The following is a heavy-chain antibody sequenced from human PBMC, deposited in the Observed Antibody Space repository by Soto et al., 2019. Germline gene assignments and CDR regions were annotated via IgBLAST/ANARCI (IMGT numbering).Heavy chain of an antibody. CDR1: GFTFSSYG. CDR3: AKDCGSPRRIWYAFDI. Sequence: QVQLVESGGGVVQPGRSLRLSCAASGFTFSSYGMHWVRQAPGKGLEWVAVISYDGSNKYYADSVKGRFTISRDNSKNTLYLQMNSLRAEDTAVYYCAKDCGSPRRIWYAFDIWGQGTMVTVSS. D-gene: IGHD2-21*01. CDR2: ISYDGSNK. V-gene: IGHV3-30*18. J-gene: IGHJ3*02.